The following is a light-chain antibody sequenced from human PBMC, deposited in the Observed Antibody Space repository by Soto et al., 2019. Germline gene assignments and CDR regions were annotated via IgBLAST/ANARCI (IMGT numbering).Light chain of an antibody. J-gene: IGKJ2*01. Sequence: DIQMTQSPSSLSASVGDRVTITCQTSQDISNYLNGYPQKPGKAPKLLIYDASNLETGVPPPFSGRVSETDFTSTISSLQPEDSPTYYCQKYDNLPYTFGQGTKLEIK. CDR3: QKYDNLPYT. CDR2: DAS. CDR1: QDISNY. V-gene: IGKV1-33*01.